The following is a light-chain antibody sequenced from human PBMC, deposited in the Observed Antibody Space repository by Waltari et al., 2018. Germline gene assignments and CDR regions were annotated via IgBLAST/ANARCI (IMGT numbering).Light chain of an antibody. CDR3: CSFAAGDAYV. CDR2: DVT. J-gene: IGLJ1*01. Sequence: QSALTQPRSVSGSPGQSVAISCTGTSSDVGGYNYVSWYQQHPGKAPTLMIYDVTGRPSGVPLRFSGSKSGNPASLTVSGLQAEDEADYYCCSFAAGDAYVFGTGTKVTV. V-gene: IGLV2-11*01. CDR1: SSDVGGYNY.